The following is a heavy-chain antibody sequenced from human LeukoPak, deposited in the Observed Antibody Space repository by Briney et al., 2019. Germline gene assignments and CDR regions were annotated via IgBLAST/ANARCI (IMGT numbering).Heavy chain of an antibody. J-gene: IGHJ4*02. D-gene: IGHD6-13*01. CDR3: ASTPFNSSSCRPPFDY. CDR2: IGTAGDT. CDR1: GFTFSSYD. V-gene: IGHV3-13*01. Sequence: GGSLRLSCAASGFTFSSYDMHWVRQATGKGLEWVSAIGTAGDTYYPGSVKGRFTISRENAKNSLYLQMNSLRAGDTAVYYCASTPFNSSSCRPPFDYWGQGTLVTVSS.